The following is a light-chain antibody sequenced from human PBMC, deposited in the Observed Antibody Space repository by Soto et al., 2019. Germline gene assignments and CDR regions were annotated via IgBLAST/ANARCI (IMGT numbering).Light chain of an antibody. CDR1: QSIRRD. V-gene: IGKV1-17*01. CDR2: AAS. CDR3: LQNNSYPVT. J-gene: IGKJ1*01. Sequence: DIKMTKSPSSLSAYVEDSVTITCRASQSIRRDLGWYQQKPGKAPKRLIYAASSLQSGVPSRFRGSGSGTEFTLTISSLQPEDVTTYYCLQNNSYPVTFGHGTKVDIK.